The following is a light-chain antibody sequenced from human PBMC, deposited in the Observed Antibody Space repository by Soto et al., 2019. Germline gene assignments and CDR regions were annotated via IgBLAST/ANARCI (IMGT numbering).Light chain of an antibody. CDR3: QTWGPGTVV. V-gene: IGLV4-69*01. CDR1: SGHSSYD. Sequence: QPVLTQSPSASASLGASVKLTCTLDSGHSSYDVAWHQQQPEKGPRYLMRLNSDGGHSRGDGISNRFSASSSGAERYLTISSLQSDDEADYYCQTWGPGTVVFGGGTQLTVL. CDR2: LNSDGGH. J-gene: IGLJ2*01.